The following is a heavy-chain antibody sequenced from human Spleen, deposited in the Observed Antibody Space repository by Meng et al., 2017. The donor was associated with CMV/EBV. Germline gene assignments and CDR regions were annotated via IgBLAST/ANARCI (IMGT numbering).Heavy chain of an antibody. CDR3: VREGEDAALAARPNYYYYYYAMDV. D-gene: IGHD5-18*01. CDR2: ISWDGHFT. CDR1: GFTFIDYT. V-gene: IGHV3-43*01. Sequence: GGSLRLSCAASGFTFIDYTIHWVRQGPGKGLEWVSLISWDGHFTSYADSVKGRFTISRDNSKNSLYLQMSSLRSEDTAVYYCVREGEDAALAARPNYYYYYYAMDVWGQGTTVTVSS. J-gene: IGHJ6*02.